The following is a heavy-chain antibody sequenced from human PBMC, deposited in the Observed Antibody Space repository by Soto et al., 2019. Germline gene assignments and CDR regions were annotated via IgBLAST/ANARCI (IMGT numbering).Heavy chain of an antibody. Sequence: QVQLVESGGGVVQPGRSLRLSCAASGFTFSSYAMHWVRQAPGKGLEWVAVISYDGSNKYYADSVKGRFTISRDNSKNTLYLQMNSLRAEDTAVYYCARDAEYFGSSSWYYYYYGMDVWGQGTTVTVSS. J-gene: IGHJ6*02. CDR3: ARDAEYFGSSSWYYYYYGMDV. D-gene: IGHD6-13*01. CDR1: GFTFSSYA. CDR2: ISYDGSNK. V-gene: IGHV3-30-3*01.